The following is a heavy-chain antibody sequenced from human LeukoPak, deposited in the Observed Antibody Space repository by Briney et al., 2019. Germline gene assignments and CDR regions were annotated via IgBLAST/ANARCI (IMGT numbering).Heavy chain of an antibody. Sequence: GASVKVSCKASGYTFTSYDINWVRQATGQGLEWMGWMNPNSGNTGYAQKFQGRVTMTRNTSISTAYMELSSLRSEDTAVYYCARASYDILTGYKSNWFDPWGQGTLVTVSS. V-gene: IGHV1-8*01. J-gene: IGHJ5*02. CDR3: ARASYDILTGYKSNWFDP. D-gene: IGHD3-9*01. CDR1: GYTFTSYD. CDR2: MNPNSGNT.